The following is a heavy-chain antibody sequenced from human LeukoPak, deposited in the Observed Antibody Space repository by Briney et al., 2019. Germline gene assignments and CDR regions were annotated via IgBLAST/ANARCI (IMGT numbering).Heavy chain of an antibody. CDR3: ARGLRVTAPNTNWYFDL. J-gene: IGHJ2*01. CDR1: GGSISSSSYY. D-gene: IGHD4-23*01. CDR2: IYYSGST. V-gene: IGHV4-30-4*02. Sequence: PSETLSLTCTVSGGSISSSSYYWSWIRQPPGKGLEWIGYIYYSGSTYYNPSLKSRVTISVDTSKNQFSLKLSSVTAADTAVYYCARGLRVTAPNTNWYFDLWGRGTLVTVSS.